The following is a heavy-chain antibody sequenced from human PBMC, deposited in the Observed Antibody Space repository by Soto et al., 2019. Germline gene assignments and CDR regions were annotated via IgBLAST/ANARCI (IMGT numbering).Heavy chain of an antibody. D-gene: IGHD3-22*01. CDR3: TTGLSNGYYNFDY. Sequence: GGSLRLSWAASGLTFSNAWMIWVRQAPGKGLEWVGRIKGEADGGTTDYAAPVKGRITISRDHSKDTLYLQMNSLKTEDTAVYYCTTGLSNGYYNFDYWGQGTPVTVSS. CDR2: IKGEADGGTT. V-gene: IGHV3-15*01. J-gene: IGHJ4*02. CDR1: GLTFSNAW.